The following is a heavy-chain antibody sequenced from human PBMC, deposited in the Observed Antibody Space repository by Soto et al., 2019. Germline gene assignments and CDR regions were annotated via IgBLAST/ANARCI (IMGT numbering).Heavy chain of an antibody. J-gene: IGHJ4*02. CDR3: ARDVGLISSLETNCFDY. CDR2: INPSYGNT. CDR1: GYTFTRYY. V-gene: IGHV1-46*01. Sequence: ASVKVSCKASGYTFTRYYIHWVRQAPGQGHEWMGVINPSYGNTNYAQKFQGRVTLARDTSTSTLYMELSSLRSEDTAVYFCARDVGLISSLETNCFDYRGQGSLVTVSS. D-gene: IGHD1-26*01.